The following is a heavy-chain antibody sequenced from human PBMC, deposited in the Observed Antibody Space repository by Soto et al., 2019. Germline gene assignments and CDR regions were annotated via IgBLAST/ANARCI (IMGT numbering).Heavy chain of an antibody. J-gene: IGHJ6*02. CDR3: ARERAFGESSPGYYYYGMDV. CDR1: GGSISSSNW. D-gene: IGHD3-10*01. CDR2: IYHSGST. Sequence: QVQLQESGPGLVKPSGTLSLTCAVSGGSISSSNWWCWVRQTPGKGLEWIGEIYHSGSTNYNPSLKSRVTISVDKSKNQFSLKLSSVSAADTAVYYCARERAFGESSPGYYYYGMDVWGQGTTVTVSS. V-gene: IGHV4-4*02.